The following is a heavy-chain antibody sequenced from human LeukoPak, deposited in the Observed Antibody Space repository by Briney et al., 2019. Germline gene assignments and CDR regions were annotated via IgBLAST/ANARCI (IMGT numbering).Heavy chain of an antibody. CDR2: INPNSGGT. CDR1: GYTFTGYY. Sequence: ASVKVSCKASGYTFTGYYMHWVRQAPGQGLEWMGWINPNSGGTNYAQKFQGRVTMTRDTSISTAYMELSRLRSDDTAVYYCARDSYYDSSGYSSSEYFQHWGQGTLVTVSS. J-gene: IGHJ1*01. V-gene: IGHV1-2*02. D-gene: IGHD3-22*01. CDR3: ARDSYYDSSGYSSSEYFQH.